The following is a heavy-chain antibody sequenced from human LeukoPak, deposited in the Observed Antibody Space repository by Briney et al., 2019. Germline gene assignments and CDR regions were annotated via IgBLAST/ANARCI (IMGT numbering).Heavy chain of an antibody. J-gene: IGHJ4*02. CDR1: GYTFTSYG. CDR3: ARDAHKFYDSSGYSPTVFDY. Sequence: ASVKVSCKASGYTFTSYGISWVRQAPGQGLEWMGWISAYNGNTNYAQKLQGRVTMTTDTSTSNAYMELRSLRSDDTAVYYCARDAHKFYDSSGYSPTVFDYWGQGTLVTVSS. D-gene: IGHD3-22*01. V-gene: IGHV1-18*01. CDR2: ISAYNGNT.